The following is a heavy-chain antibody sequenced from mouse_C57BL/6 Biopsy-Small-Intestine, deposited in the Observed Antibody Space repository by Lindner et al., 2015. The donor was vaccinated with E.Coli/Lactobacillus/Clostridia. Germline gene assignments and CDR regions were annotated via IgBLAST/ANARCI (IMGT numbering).Heavy chain of an antibody. CDR2: INSGSSTI. Sequence: VQLQESGGGLVKPGGSLKFSCAASGFTFSDYGMHWVRQAPEKGLEWVAYINSGSSTINYADTVKGRFTISRDNAKNTLFLQMTSLRSEDTAMYYCARYSNYFDYWGQGTTLTVSS. J-gene: IGHJ2*01. D-gene: IGHD2-5*01. CDR1: GFTFSDYG. V-gene: IGHV5-17*01. CDR3: ARYSNYFDY.